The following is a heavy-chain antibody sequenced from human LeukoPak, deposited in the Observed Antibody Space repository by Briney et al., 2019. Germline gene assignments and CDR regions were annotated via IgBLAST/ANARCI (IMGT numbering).Heavy chain of an antibody. V-gene: IGHV3-53*05. Sequence: PGGSLRLSCTVSGFTVSSNSWSWVRQAPGKGLEWVSFIYSGGNTHYSDSVRGRFTISRDNAKSVLYLQMNGLTSDDTAFYYCAKAFYNSGYVVGFDSWGHGSLVIVSS. CDR3: AKAFYNSGYVVGFDS. CDR1: GFTVSSNS. J-gene: IGHJ4*01. D-gene: IGHD3-9*01. CDR2: IYSGGNT.